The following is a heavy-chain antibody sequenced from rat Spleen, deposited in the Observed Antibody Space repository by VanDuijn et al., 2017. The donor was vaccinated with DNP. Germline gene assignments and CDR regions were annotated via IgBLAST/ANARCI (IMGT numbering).Heavy chain of an antibody. Sequence: EVQLQESGPGLVKPSQSLSLTCSVTGYSITSHYWGWIRKFPGNKMEYIGHINYSGNTNYNPSLKSRISITRDTSKNHFFLHLNSVTTEDTATYYCARWTRYFDYWGQGVMVTVSS. D-gene: IGHD1-7*01. CDR3: ARWTRYFDY. CDR2: INYSGNT. CDR1: GYSITSHY. V-gene: IGHV3-1*01. J-gene: IGHJ2*01.